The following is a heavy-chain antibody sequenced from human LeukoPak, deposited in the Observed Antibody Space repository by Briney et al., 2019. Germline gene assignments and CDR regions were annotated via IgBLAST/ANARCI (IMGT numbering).Heavy chain of an antibody. CDR3: ARGHYSGSYNF. J-gene: IGHJ4*02. D-gene: IGHD1-26*01. V-gene: IGHV4-34*01. CDR2: INHSGST. CDR1: GGSISSYH. Sequence: SETLSLTCTVSGGSISSYHWSWLRQPPGKGLEWIGEINHSGSTNYNPSLKSRVTISVDTSKNQFSLTLSSVTAADTAVYYCARGHYSGSYNFWGQGTLVTVSS.